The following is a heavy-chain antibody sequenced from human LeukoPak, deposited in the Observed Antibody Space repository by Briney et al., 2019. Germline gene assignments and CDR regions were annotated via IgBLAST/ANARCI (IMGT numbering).Heavy chain of an antibody. CDR3: ATGAGCGY. CDR1: GFTFSSYW. J-gene: IGHJ4*02. CDR2: IKQDGSER. V-gene: IGHV3-7*03. D-gene: IGHD6-19*01. Sequence: GGSLRLSCAASGFTFSSYWMTWVRQAPGKGLEWVANIKQDGSERNYVDSVKGRFTISRDNAKNSLYLQMNTLRDEDTAVYYCATGAGCGYWGQGTLVTISS.